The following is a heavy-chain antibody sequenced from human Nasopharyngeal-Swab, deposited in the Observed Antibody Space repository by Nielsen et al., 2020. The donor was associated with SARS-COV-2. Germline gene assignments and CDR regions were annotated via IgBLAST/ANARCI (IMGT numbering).Heavy chain of an antibody. Sequence: GESLKISCAASGFPFSDYSMNWVRQASGKGLEWVGRIGDKDHNYATTYGASVQGRFTISRDDSKNTAFLQMDSLKTEDTALYYCTTDFYFDYWGQGTLVTVSS. CDR3: TTDFYFDY. CDR2: IGDKDHNYAT. CDR1: GFPFSDYS. V-gene: IGHV3-73*01. J-gene: IGHJ4*02.